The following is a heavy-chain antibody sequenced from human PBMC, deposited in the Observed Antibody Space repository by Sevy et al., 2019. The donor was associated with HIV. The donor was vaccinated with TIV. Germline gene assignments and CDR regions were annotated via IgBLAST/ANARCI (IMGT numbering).Heavy chain of an antibody. V-gene: IGHV3-15*01. CDR2: IKSKTDGGTT. CDR1: GFTFSNAW. D-gene: IGHD3-22*01. Sequence: GGSLRLSCAASGFTFSNAWMSWVRQAPGKGLEWVGRIKSKTDGGTTDYAAPVKGRFTISRDDSKNTLYLQMNSLKTVDTAVYYCTTAGHYDSRGYYYDWYFDLWGRGTLVTVSS. CDR3: TTAGHYDSRGYYYDWYFDL. J-gene: IGHJ2*01.